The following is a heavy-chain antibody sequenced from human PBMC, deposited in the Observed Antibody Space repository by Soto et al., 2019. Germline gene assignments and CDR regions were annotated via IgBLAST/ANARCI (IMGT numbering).Heavy chain of an antibody. CDR3: ARRTVVTRWVKYGIDV. J-gene: IGHJ6*02. CDR2: IIPIFGTA. D-gene: IGHD2-21*02. CDR1: GGTFSSYA. V-gene: IGHV1-69*06. Sequence: QVQLVQSGAEVKKPGSSVKVSCKASGGTFSSYAINWVRQAPGQGLEWMGGIIPIFGTANYAQKFQGRVTITADKSTSTAYMELSSLRSEDTAVYYFARRTVVTRWVKYGIDVWGQGTTVTVSS.